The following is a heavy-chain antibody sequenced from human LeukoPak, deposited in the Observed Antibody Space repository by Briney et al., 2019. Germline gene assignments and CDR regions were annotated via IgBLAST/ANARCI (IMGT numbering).Heavy chain of an antibody. CDR1: GFTFSNYA. V-gene: IGHV3-23*01. Sequence: GGSLRLSCAASGFTFSNYAMTWVRRAPGEGLEWVAFISQSGGRSTDYADSVRGRFTISRDNSEDTLYLQMNSLRAEDTAVYHCARDLGCSTSSCRYNWFDPWGQGTLVTVSS. CDR2: ISQSGGRST. J-gene: IGHJ5*02. D-gene: IGHD2-2*01. CDR3: ARDLGCSTSSCRYNWFDP.